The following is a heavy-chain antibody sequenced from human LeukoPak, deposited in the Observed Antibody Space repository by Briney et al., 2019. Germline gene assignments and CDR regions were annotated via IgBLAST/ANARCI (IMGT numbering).Heavy chain of an antibody. J-gene: IGHJ5*02. Sequence: VASVKVSCKASGYTFTGYYMHWVRQAPGQGLEWMGWINPNSGGTNFAQKFQGRVTMTRDTSISTAYMELGRLRSDDTAVHYCAREKRVAGSRGGFDPWGQGTLVTVSS. CDR1: GYTFTGYY. CDR2: INPNSGGT. CDR3: AREKRVAGSRGGFDP. D-gene: IGHD6-19*01. V-gene: IGHV1-2*02.